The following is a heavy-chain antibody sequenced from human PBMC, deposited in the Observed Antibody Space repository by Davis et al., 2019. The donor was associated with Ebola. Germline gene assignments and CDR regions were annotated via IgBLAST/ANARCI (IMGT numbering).Heavy chain of an antibody. CDR1: GYTFSGYH. V-gene: IGHV1-2*06. Sequence: ASVKVSCKASGYTFSGYHLHWVRQAPGQGLEWMGRSNPNSGGPNYAQKLQGRVTMTTATSTSTAYMELRSLRSDDTAVYYCARDLGMIAAAGYFDYWGQGTLVTVSS. J-gene: IGHJ4*02. CDR2: SNPNSGGP. CDR3: ARDLGMIAAAGYFDY. D-gene: IGHD6-13*01.